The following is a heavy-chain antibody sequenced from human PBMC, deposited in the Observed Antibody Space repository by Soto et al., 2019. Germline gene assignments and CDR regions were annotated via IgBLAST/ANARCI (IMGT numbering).Heavy chain of an antibody. V-gene: IGHV4-31*03. D-gene: IGHD3-3*01. CDR2: IYYSGST. CDR3: ARVVIDFWSGYNYYGMDV. Sequence: PSETLSLTCTVSGGSISSGGYYWSWIRQHPGKGLEWIGYIYYSGSTYYNPSLKGRVTISVDTSKNQFSLKLSSVTAADTAVYYCARVVIDFWSGYNYYGMDVWGQGTTVTVSS. CDR1: GGSISSGGYY. J-gene: IGHJ6*02.